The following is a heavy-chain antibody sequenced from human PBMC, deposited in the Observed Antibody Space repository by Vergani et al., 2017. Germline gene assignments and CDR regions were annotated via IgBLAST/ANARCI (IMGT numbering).Heavy chain of an antibody. V-gene: IGHV1-69*12. CDR2: IIPIFGTA. CDR1: GGTFSSYA. Sequence: QVQLVQSGAEVKKPGSSVKVSCKASGGTFSSYAISWVRQAPGQGLEWMGGIIPIFGTAKYAQKFQGRVTITADESTSTAYMELSSLRSEDTAVYYCAGKPSDYVEFPLYYYGMDVWGQGTTVTVSS. CDR3: AGKPSDYVEFPLYYYGMDV. J-gene: IGHJ6*02. D-gene: IGHD4-17*01.